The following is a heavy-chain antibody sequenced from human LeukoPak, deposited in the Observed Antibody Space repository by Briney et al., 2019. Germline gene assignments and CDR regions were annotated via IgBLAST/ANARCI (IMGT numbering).Heavy chain of an antibody. J-gene: IGHJ5*02. CDR3: ARHSNYGSGSYYRYWFDP. V-gene: IGHV4-59*08. Sequence: SETLSLTCTVSGGSISSYYWSWIRQPPGKGLEWIGYIYYSGSSNYNPSLKSRVTISVDTSKNQFSLKLSSVTAADTAVYYCARHSNYGSGSYYRYWFDPWGQGTLVTVSS. D-gene: IGHD3-10*01. CDR2: IYYSGSS. CDR1: GGSISSYY.